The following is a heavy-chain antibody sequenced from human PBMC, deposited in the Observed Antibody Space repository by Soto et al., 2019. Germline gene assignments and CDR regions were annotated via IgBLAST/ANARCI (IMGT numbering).Heavy chain of an antibody. D-gene: IGHD6-13*01. CDR2: INAGNGNT. J-gene: IGHJ5*02. CDR3: ARVAAAGRSGVNWFDP. CDR1: GYTFTSYA. Sequence: ASVKVSCKASGYTFTSYAMHWVRQAPEKRLEWMGWINAGNGNTKYSQKFQGRVTITRDTSASTAYMELSSLRSEDTAVYYCARVAAAGRSGVNWFDPWGQGTLVTVSS. V-gene: IGHV1-3*01.